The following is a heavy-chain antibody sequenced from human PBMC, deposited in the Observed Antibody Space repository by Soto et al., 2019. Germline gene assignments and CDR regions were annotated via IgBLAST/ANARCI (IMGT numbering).Heavy chain of an antibody. Sequence: EVQRVQSGAEVKKPGESLKISCKFSGYSFTSYWIGWGRQMLGKGLEWMGIIYPGDSDTRYSPSFQGQVTISADKSISTAYLKWSSLKASDTAMYDCARRVVVAGENYYDYGMDGWGQGTTVTVSS. J-gene: IGHJ6*02. CDR1: GYSFTSYW. D-gene: IGHD2-15*01. CDR3: ARRVVVAGENYYDYGMDG. V-gene: IGHV5-51*03. CDR2: IYPGDSDT.